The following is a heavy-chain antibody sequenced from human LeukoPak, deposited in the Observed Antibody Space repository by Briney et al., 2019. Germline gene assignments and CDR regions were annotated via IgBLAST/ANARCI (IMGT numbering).Heavy chain of an antibody. V-gene: IGHV4-34*01. Sequence: SETLSLTCAVYGGSFSGYFWSWIRQPPGRGLEWIGEINHGGITNYNPSLKTRVTISVDTSKNQFSLKLSSVTAADTAVYYCARRPYTTYLDTWGQGTLVTVSS. CDR3: ARRPYTTYLDT. D-gene: IGHD2-2*02. CDR1: GGSFSGYF. CDR2: INHGGIT. J-gene: IGHJ5*02.